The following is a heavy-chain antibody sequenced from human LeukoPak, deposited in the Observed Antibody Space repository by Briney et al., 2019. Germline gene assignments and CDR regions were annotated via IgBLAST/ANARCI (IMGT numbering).Heavy chain of an antibody. CDR3: AKAGGSAWYYFDY. V-gene: IGHV3-23*01. D-gene: IGHD6-19*01. CDR2: ITGSGDYA. CDR1: GFTFTGYA. Sequence: GGSLRLSCAASGFTFTGYAMSWVRQAPGKGLEWVSSITGSGDYAYYADSVKGRFTISRDNSQNTLYLQVNSLRAEDTAIYYCAKAGGSAWYYFDYWGQGTLVTVSS. J-gene: IGHJ4*02.